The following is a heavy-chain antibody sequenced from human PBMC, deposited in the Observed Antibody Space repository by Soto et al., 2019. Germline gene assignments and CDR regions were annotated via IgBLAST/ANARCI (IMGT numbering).Heavy chain of an antibody. D-gene: IGHD4-17*01. Sequence: VQLVESGGGLVKPGGSLRLSCAASGFTFRSYSMNWVRQAPGKGLEWVSSISSSSIYIYYADSVKGRFTISRDNAKNSLYLQMNSLRAEDTAVYYCAREDYGDLNWYFDLWGRGTLVTVSS. CDR2: ISSSSIYI. CDR3: AREDYGDLNWYFDL. J-gene: IGHJ2*01. V-gene: IGHV3-21*01. CDR1: GFTFRSYS.